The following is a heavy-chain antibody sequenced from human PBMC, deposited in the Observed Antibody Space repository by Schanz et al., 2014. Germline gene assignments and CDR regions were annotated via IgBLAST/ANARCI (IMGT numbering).Heavy chain of an antibody. V-gene: IGHV4-59*08. CDR3: ARLNYDSSGYPYYYGMDV. Sequence: QVQLQESGPGLVKPSETLSLICTVSGGSISNDYWNWIRQPPGKGLEWIGYIHYSGSTNYNPSLESGVAISVAPSKNRFSLKLSSGTAADTAVYYCARLNYDSSGYPYYYGMDVWGQGTTVTVSS. D-gene: IGHD3-22*01. CDR1: GGSISNDY. CDR2: IHYSGST. J-gene: IGHJ6*02.